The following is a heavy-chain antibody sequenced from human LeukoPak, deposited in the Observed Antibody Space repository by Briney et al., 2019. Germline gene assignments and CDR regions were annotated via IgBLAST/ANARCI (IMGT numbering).Heavy chain of an antibody. CDR1: GGSISSGSYY. V-gene: IGHV4-61*02. J-gene: IGHJ4*02. CDR2: IYTSGGT. Sequence: PSETLSLTCTVSGGSISSGSYYWSWIRQPAGKGLEWIGRIYTSGGTNYNPSLKSRVTISVDTSKNQFSLKLSSVTAADTAVYYCAREWRVAAARGLDYWGQGTLVTVSS. CDR3: AREWRVAAARGLDY. D-gene: IGHD6-13*01.